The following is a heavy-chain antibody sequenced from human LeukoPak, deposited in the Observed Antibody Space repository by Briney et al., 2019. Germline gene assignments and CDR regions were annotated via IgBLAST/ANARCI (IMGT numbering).Heavy chain of an antibody. D-gene: IGHD2-15*01. V-gene: IGHV3-30*18. Sequence: GGSLRLSCAASEFTFNNHDMHWVRQAPGKGLEWGAAISYDGRSKYYADSVKGRFTISRDNSKNTLNLQMNSLRTEDTAVFYCAKPRDIDSWAFDVWGQGTMVTVSS. CDR2: ISYDGRSK. CDR1: EFTFNNHD. CDR3: AKPRDIDSWAFDV. J-gene: IGHJ3*01.